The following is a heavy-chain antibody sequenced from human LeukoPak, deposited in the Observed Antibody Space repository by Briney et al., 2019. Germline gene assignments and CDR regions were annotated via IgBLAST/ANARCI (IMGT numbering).Heavy chain of an antibody. Sequence: GESPKISCKGSGYSFINYWISWVRQMPGKGLEWMGIVYPGDSDTRYSPSFQGQVTISADKSISTAYLQWSSLKASDTAMYYCARYFSDSSGYYYPLDYWGQGTLVTVSS. D-gene: IGHD3-22*01. CDR3: ARYFSDSSGYYYPLDY. CDR2: VYPGDSDT. J-gene: IGHJ4*02. CDR1: GYSFINYW. V-gene: IGHV5-51*01.